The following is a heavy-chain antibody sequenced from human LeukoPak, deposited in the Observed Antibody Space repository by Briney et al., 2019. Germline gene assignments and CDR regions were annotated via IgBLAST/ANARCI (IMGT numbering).Heavy chain of an antibody. J-gene: IGHJ4*02. V-gene: IGHV3-9*01. D-gene: IGHD5-12*01. CDR3: AKGTRGYSGYEYYFDY. CDR1: GFTFDDYA. Sequence: GGSLRLSCAASGFTFDDYAMHWVRQAPGKGLEWVSGISWNSGSIGYADSVKGRFTISRDNAKNSLYLQMNSLRAEDTALYYCAKGTRGYSGYEYYFDYWGQGTLVTVSS. CDR2: ISWNSGSI.